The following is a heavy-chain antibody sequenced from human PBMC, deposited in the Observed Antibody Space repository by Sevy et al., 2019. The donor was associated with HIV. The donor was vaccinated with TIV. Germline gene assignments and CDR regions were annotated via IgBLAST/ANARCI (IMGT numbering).Heavy chain of an antibody. J-gene: IGHJ6*02. V-gene: IGHV3-53*03. D-gene: IGHD2-15*01. CDR2: IYSGGNT. CDR3: ATTSTPLYYYALDV. Sequence: GGSLRLSCAASEFTVSSKYMSWVRQAPGKWLEWVSVIYSGGNTYYADSVKGRFTISRDISKNTLYLQMNSLRAEDTAIYYCATTSTPLYYYALDVWGQGTTVTVSS. CDR1: EFTVSSKY.